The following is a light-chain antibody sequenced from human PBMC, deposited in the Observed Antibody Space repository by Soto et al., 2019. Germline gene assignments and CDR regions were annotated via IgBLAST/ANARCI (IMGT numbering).Light chain of an antibody. V-gene: IGKV1-16*02. CDR2: AAS. CDR3: QQYERYPRT. J-gene: IGKJ4*01. Sequence: DIQMTQSPSSLSASIGDRITITCRATQDIRNNLAWFQKKPGKAPKSLIYAASILQSGVPSKFSGSGYGTYFTLTSSSLQPEDVATYYCQQYERYPRTFAGGTKVEI. CDR1: QDIRNN.